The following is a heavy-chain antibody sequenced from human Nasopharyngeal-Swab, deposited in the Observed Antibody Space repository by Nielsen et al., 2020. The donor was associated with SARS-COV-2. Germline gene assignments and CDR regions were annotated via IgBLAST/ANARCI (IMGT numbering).Heavy chain of an antibody. Sequence: WIRQPPGKGLEWVAVIWYDGSNKYYADSVKGRFTISRDNSKNTLYLQMNSLRAEDTAVYYCARAVAATESWWWRNNWFDPWGQGTLVTVSS. V-gene: IGHV3-33*01. CDR2: IWYDGSNK. J-gene: IGHJ5*02. D-gene: IGHD2-15*01. CDR3: ARAVAATESWWWRNNWFDP.